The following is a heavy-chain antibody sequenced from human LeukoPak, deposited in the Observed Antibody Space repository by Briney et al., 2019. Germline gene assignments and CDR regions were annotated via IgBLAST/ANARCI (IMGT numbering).Heavy chain of an antibody. V-gene: IGHV3-23*01. CDR3: ARAPTGGFYDFWSGYLFDY. CDR1: GFTFHNNG. CDR2: ISGSSRST. Sequence: GSLRLSCAASGFTFHNNGMSWVRQAPGKGLEWVSAISGSSRSTYHAESVKGRFTISRDNSKNTLYLQMNSLRAEDTAVYYCARAPTGGFYDFWSGYLFDYGGQGTLVTVSS. J-gene: IGHJ4*02. D-gene: IGHD3-3*01.